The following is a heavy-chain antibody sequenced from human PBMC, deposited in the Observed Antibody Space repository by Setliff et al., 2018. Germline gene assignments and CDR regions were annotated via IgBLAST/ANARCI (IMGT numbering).Heavy chain of an antibody. CDR3: ARASRFGTIIYKGYYYMDV. CDR1: GYTFTTYA. CDR2: INTNTGNP. J-gene: IGHJ6*03. Sequence: ASVKVSCKTSGYTFTTYAISWMRQAPGQGLEWMGWINTNTGNPSYAQDFTGRFVFSLDTSVSTAYLQISSLKAEDTAVYYCARASRFGTIIYKGYYYMDVWGKGTTVTVSS. V-gene: IGHV7-4-1*02. D-gene: IGHD3-22*01.